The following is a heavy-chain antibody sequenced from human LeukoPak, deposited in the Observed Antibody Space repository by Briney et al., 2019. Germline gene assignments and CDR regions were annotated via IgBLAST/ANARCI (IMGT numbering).Heavy chain of an antibody. V-gene: IGHV3-30*02. CDR2: VPFDGIQK. D-gene: IGHD2-21*02. CDR1: GFTFSSYG. J-gene: IGHJ4*02. Sequence: PGGSLRLSCAASGFTFSSYGMHWVRQAPGRGLEWVAFVPFDGIQKYYSDSLKGRFTISRDNSKNTLYLQLNSLRPDDTAVYYCAKAPSGIVMVTATSQWGQGTLVTVSS. CDR3: AKAPSGIVMVTATSQ.